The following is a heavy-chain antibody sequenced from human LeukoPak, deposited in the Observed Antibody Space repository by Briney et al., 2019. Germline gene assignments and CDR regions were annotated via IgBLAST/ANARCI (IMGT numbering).Heavy chain of an antibody. CDR3: ARDSGRFYIDY. CDR2: IKQDGSEK. Sequence: GGSLRLSCAASGLTFSHYWMTWVRQAPGKGLEWVANIKQDGSEKYYVDSLKGRFTISRDNAKNSLYLQINSLRADDTAIYYCARDSGRFYIDYWGQGTLVTVSS. D-gene: IGHD5-12*01. V-gene: IGHV3-7*03. CDR1: GLTFSHYW. J-gene: IGHJ4*02.